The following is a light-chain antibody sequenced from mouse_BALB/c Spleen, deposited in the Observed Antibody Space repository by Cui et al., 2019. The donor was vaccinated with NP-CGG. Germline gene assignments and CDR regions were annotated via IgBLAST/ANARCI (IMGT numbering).Light chain of an antibody. Sequence: AAVIQESALTTSPGETVTLTCRSSTGAVTTSNYANWVQEKPDHLFTGLIGGTNNRPPGVPARFSGSLIGDKAALTITGAQTEDEAIYFCALWYSNHWVFGGGTKLTVL. J-gene: IGLJ1*01. V-gene: IGLV1*01. CDR3: ALWYSNHWV. CDR1: TGAVTTSNY. CDR2: GTN.